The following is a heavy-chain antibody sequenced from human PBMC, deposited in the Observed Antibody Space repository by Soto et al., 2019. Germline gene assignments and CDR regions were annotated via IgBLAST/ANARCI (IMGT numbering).Heavy chain of an antibody. J-gene: IGHJ4*02. Sequence: GSLRLSCAASGFTFSSYTMNWVRQAPGKGLEWVSTFSTTGNYINYADSVKGRFTVSRDNAKNVLYLQLNRLRADDTGVYYCASPRDRAAGGQGTLVTVSS. CDR3: ASPRDRAA. V-gene: IGHV3-21*06. CDR1: GFTFSSYT. CDR2: FSTTGNYI.